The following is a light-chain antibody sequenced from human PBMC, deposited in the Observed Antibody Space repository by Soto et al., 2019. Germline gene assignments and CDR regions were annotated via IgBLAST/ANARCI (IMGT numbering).Light chain of an antibody. J-gene: IGKJ5*01. CDR3: QQRSDWPRIT. CDR2: DAS. V-gene: IGKV3-11*01. Sequence: EVVLTQSPDTLSLPPGERATLSCSASQSVSRYLAWYQQKPGQAPRFLIYDASNRATGIPARFSGSGSGTDFTLTISSLEPEDFAVYHCQQRSDWPRITFGQGTRLEIK. CDR1: QSVSRY.